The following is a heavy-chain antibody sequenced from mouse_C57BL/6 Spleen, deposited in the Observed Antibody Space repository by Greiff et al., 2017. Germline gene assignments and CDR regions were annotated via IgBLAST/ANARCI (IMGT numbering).Heavy chain of an antibody. CDR2: INYDGSST. D-gene: IGHD1-1*01. V-gene: IGHV5-16*01. CDR1: GFTFSDYY. Sequence: EVMLVESEGGLVQPGSSMKLSCTASGFTFSDYYMAWVRQVPGKGLEWVANINYDGSSTYYLDSLKSRFIISRDNAKNILYLQMSSLKSEDTATYYCARGATVDLWYFDVWGTGTTVTVSS. CDR3: ARGATVDLWYFDV. J-gene: IGHJ1*03.